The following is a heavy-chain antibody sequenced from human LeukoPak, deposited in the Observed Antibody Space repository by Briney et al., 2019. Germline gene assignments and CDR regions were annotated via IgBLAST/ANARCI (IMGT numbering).Heavy chain of an antibody. D-gene: IGHD2-2*01. V-gene: IGHV3-30*02. J-gene: IGHJ3*02. Sequence: QAGGSLRLSCIGSTFTFSDYGMHWVRQAPGKGLEWVAFIRYDGTKTYYADSAKGRFTISRDNSKNTLYLQMNSLRAEDTAVYYCAKGKKDQIWAFDIWGQGTMVTVSS. CDR1: TFTFSDYG. CDR3: AKGKKDQIWAFDI. CDR2: IRYDGTKT.